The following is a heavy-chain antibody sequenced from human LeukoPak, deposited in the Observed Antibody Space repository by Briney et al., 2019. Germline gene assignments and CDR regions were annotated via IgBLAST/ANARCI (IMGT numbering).Heavy chain of an antibody. CDR3: SRERVAVAGTVAPYYYYGMDV. V-gene: IGHV3-48*03. CDR2: ISSSGSTI. Sequence: GGSLRLSCAASGFTFSSYEMNWVRQAPGKWLEWVSYISSSGSTIYYADSVKGRFTISRDNAKNSLYLQMNSLRAEDTAVYYCSRERVAVAGTVAPYYYYGMDVWGQGTTVTVSS. CDR1: GFTFSSYE. J-gene: IGHJ6*02. D-gene: IGHD6-19*01.